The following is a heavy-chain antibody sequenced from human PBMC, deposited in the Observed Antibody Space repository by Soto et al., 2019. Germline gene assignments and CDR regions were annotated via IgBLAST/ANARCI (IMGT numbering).Heavy chain of an antibody. CDR1: GGSFSGYY. D-gene: IGHD2-15*01. J-gene: IGHJ4*02. V-gene: IGHV4-34*01. CDR2: INHSGST. Sequence: SETLSLTCAVYGGSFSGYYWSWIRQPPGKGLEWIGEINHSGSTNYNPSLKSRVTISVDTSKNQFSLKLSSVTAADTAVYYCAAKGSNSEKIDYWGQGTLVTVSS. CDR3: AAKGSNSEKIDY.